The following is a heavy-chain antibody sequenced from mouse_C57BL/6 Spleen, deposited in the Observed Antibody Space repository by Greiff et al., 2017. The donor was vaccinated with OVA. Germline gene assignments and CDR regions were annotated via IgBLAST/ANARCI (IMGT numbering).Heavy chain of an antibody. CDR3: ASPYYGSSVYWYFDV. V-gene: IGHV1-69*01. CDR2: IDPSDSYT. D-gene: IGHD1-1*01. CDR1: GYTFTSYW. Sequence: VQLQQPGAELVMPGASVKLSCKASGYTFTSYWMHWVKQRPGQGLEWIGEIDPSDSYTNYNQKFKGKSTLTVDKSSSTAYMQLSSLTSEDSAVYYCASPYYGSSVYWYFDVWGTGTTVTVSS. J-gene: IGHJ1*03.